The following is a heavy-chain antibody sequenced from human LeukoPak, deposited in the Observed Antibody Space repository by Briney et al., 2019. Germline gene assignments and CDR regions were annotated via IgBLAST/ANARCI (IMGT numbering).Heavy chain of an antibody. CDR3: ARASFQRWLQLGGD. Sequence: GGSLRLSCAASGFTFSNYYMNWVRQAPGKGLEWVSYISSSGGTIYYADSVKGRFTISRDNAQNSLYLQVNSLRDEDTAVYYCARASFQRWLQLGGDWGQGTLVTVSS. D-gene: IGHD5-24*01. CDR2: ISSSGGTI. J-gene: IGHJ4*02. CDR1: GFTFSNYY. V-gene: IGHV3-48*02.